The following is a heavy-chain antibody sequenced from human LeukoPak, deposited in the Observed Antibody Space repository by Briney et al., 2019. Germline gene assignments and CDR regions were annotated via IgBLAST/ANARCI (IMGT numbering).Heavy chain of an antibody. CDR1: GFTFSDYY. Sequence: GGSLGLSCAASGFTFSDYYMSWIRQAPGKGLEWVSYISSSSSYTNYADSVKGRFTISRDNAKDSLYLQMNSLRAEDTAVYYCARGRNYGRDASDYWGQGTLVTVSS. CDR2: ISSSSSYT. D-gene: IGHD4-17*01. CDR3: ARGRNYGRDASDY. J-gene: IGHJ4*02. V-gene: IGHV3-11*06.